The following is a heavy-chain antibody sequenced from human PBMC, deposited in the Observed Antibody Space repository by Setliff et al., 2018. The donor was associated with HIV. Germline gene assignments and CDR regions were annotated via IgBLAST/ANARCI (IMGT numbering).Heavy chain of an antibody. D-gene: IGHD3-10*01. CDR1: GGSISSYY. CDR3: ARGAELLWFGELHNIPYFDY. Sequence: SETLSLTCTVPGGSISSYYWSWIRQPPGKGLEWIGYIYYSGSTNYNPSLKSRVTISVDTSKNQFSLKLSSVTAADTAVYYCARGAELLWFGELHNIPYFDYWGQGTLVTVSS. V-gene: IGHV4-59*01. J-gene: IGHJ4*02. CDR2: IYYSGST.